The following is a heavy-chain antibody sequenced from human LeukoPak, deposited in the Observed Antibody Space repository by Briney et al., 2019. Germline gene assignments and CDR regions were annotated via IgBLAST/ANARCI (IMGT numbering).Heavy chain of an antibody. CDR1: GFTFSSYS. V-gene: IGHV3-48*01. Sequence: GGSLRLSCAASGFTFSSYSMNWVRQAPGKGLEWVSYISSSSSTIYYADSVKGRFTISRDNAKNSLYLQMNSLRAEDTAVYYCAKDGYSGYDGYYFDYWGQGTLVTVSS. CDR2: ISSSSSTI. D-gene: IGHD5-12*01. J-gene: IGHJ4*02. CDR3: AKDGYSGYDGYYFDY.